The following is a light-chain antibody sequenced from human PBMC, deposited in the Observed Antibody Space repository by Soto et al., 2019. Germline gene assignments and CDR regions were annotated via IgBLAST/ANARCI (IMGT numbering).Light chain of an antibody. CDR1: QRVSSGY. CDR2: AAS. CDR3: QQYGTSRA. Sequence: EMVLTQSPGTLSLSPGERATLSCRASQRVSSGYSAWYQQKPGQGPRLLIYAASSRATGIPDRFSGSGSGTDFTLTISRLEPEDFAVYYCQQYGTSRAFGQGTKVDIK. V-gene: IGKV3-20*01. J-gene: IGKJ1*01.